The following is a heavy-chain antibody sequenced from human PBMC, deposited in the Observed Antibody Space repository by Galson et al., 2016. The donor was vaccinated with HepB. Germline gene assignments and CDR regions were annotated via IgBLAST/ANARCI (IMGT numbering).Heavy chain of an antibody. Sequence: SLRLSCAASGFIFSSYWMHWVRQAPGKGLVWVSRIDTDGSTTDYADSVKGRFTVSRDNAKNTVYLQMNSLIADDTAVYYCVSDRGYVYKEWGQGTLVTVSS. CDR2: IDTDGSTT. CDR3: VSDRGYVYKE. V-gene: IGHV3-74*01. D-gene: IGHD3-16*01. CDR1: GFIFSSYW. J-gene: IGHJ1*01.